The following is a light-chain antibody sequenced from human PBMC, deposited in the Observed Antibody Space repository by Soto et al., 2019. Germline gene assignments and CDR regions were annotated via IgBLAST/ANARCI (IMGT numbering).Light chain of an antibody. CDR1: SIDVGGSNF. J-gene: IGLJ1*01. CDR3: VSYTSSTTYV. V-gene: IGLV2-14*03. CDR2: DVA. Sequence: LTQPASVSDSPGQSITISCTGTSIDVGGSNFVSWYQQHPGKPPKLIIYDVANRPSGVSNRFSGSKSGSTASLIISRLQTEDEADYYCVSYTSSTTYVFGTGTKVTVL.